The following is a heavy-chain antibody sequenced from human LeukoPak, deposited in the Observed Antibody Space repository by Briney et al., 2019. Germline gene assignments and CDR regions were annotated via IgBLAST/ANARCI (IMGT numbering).Heavy chain of an antibody. CDR1: GFTFSTYA. CDR2: ISGSGGST. D-gene: IGHD3-10*01. Sequence: PGGSLRLSCAASGFTFSTYAMSWVRQAPGKGLEWVSAISGSGGSTYYTDSVKGRFTISRDNSKNTLYLQMNSLRAEDTAVYYCASLYGSGPNWFDPWGQGTLVTVSS. CDR3: ASLYGSGPNWFDP. J-gene: IGHJ5*02. V-gene: IGHV3-23*01.